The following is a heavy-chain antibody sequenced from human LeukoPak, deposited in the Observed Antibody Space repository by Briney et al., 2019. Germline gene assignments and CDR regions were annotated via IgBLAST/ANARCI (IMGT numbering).Heavy chain of an antibody. CDR1: GGSFSGYY. Sequence: SETLSLTCAVYGGSFSGYYWSWIRQAPGKGLEWIGEINHSGSTNYNPSLKSRVTISVDTSKNQFSLKLSSVTAADTAVYYCARNTYPRAFDIWGQGTMVTVSS. CDR3: ARNTYPRAFDI. V-gene: IGHV4-34*01. J-gene: IGHJ3*02. CDR2: INHSGST.